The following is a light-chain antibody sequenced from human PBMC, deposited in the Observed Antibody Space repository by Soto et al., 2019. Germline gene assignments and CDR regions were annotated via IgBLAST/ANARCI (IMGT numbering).Light chain of an antibody. J-gene: IGKJ1*01. V-gene: IGKV1-39*01. CDR1: QGISTY. Sequence: DIPMTQSPSSLFANVGDRVTITCRASQGISTYLHWYQQRPGKAPTLLIYGASNLHSGVPSRFSGRGSGTEFTLTISSLQPEDVATYYCQHTRTTPRTFGQGTKVEIK. CDR2: GAS. CDR3: QHTRTTPRT.